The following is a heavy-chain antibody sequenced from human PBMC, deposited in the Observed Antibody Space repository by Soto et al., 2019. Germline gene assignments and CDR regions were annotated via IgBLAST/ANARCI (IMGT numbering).Heavy chain of an antibody. V-gene: IGHV5-51*01. D-gene: IGHD3-10*01. CDR3: ASPYFSTFGAFDI. CDR2: IYPRDSQI. J-gene: IGHJ3*02. Sequence: PGESLKISCKGSGYTFLTYWIGWVRQMPGKGLEWMGIIYPRDSQIRYSPSFQGQVTISADKPINTAYLQWSSLKASDTAMYYCASPYFSTFGAFDIWGLGTMVTVSS. CDR1: GYTFLTYW.